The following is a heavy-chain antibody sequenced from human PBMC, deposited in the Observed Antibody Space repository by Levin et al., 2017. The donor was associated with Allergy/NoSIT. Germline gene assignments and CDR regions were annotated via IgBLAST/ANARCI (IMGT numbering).Heavy chain of an antibody. V-gene: IGHV3-7*04. CDR2: IQQEGSEK. D-gene: IGHD6-13*01. J-gene: IGHJ4*02. Sequence: SCAASGFTFSRYWMSWVRQAPGRGLEWVANIQQEGSEKYYVDSVKGRFTISRDNSKNSLYLQMNSLRAEDTAVYYCARGLGSSSGSGDYWGQGTLVTVSS. CDR1: GFTFSRYW. CDR3: ARGLGSSSGSGDY.